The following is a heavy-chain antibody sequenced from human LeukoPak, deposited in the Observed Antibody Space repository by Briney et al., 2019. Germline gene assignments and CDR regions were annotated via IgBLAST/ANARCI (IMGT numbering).Heavy chain of an antibody. V-gene: IGHV4-34*01. CDR3: ASIAARHATDS. D-gene: IGHD6-6*01. CDR1: GGSFSGYY. Sequence: SETLSLTCAVYGGSFSGYYWSWIRQPPGKGLEWIGEINHSGSTNYNPSLKSRVTISVDTSKNQFSLKLSSVTAADTAVYYCASIAARHATDSWGQGTLVTVSS. CDR2: INHSGST. J-gene: IGHJ5*01.